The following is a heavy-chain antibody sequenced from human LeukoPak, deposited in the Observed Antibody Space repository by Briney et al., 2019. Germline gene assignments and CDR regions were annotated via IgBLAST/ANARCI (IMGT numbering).Heavy chain of an antibody. J-gene: IGHJ4*02. CDR2: SIPILCIA. CDR3: ARDPSYNSVFPKAGTL. Sequence: SVKVSCKASGGTFSSYAISWVRQSPGQGLEWMGRSIPILCIANYAQKFQGKVTINADKYMRTAYIELSNLCSEGRDGYFCARDPSYNSVFPKAGTLWGQGTLVTVSS. CDR1: GGTFSSYA. D-gene: IGHD1-1*01. V-gene: IGHV1-69*04.